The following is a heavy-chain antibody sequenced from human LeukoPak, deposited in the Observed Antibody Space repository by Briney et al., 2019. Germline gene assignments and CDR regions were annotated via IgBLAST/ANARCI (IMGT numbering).Heavy chain of an antibody. CDR3: AKDLAVAGGID. CDR2: ISYDGSNK. Sequence: PGGSLRLSCAASGFTFSSYGMHWVRQAPGKGLEWVAVISYDGSNKYCADSVKGRFTISRDNSKNTLYLQMNSLRAEDTAVYYCAKDLAVAGGIDWGQGTLVTVSS. D-gene: IGHD6-19*01. J-gene: IGHJ4*02. CDR1: GFTFSSYG. V-gene: IGHV3-30*18.